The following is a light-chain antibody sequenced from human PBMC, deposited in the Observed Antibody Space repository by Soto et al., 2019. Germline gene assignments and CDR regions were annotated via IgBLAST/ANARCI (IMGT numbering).Light chain of an antibody. CDR1: QSISDY. CDR2: GAS. Sequence: DIQMTQSPSSLSASVGDRVAITCRSSQSISDYLNWYQQKPGKALKLVIYGASNLQSGVPPRFSGSGSGSEFTLTFSGLQPDDFAIYFCQQSYSLPLTFGPGTKVDV. CDR3: QQSYSLPLT. V-gene: IGKV1-39*01. J-gene: IGKJ3*01.